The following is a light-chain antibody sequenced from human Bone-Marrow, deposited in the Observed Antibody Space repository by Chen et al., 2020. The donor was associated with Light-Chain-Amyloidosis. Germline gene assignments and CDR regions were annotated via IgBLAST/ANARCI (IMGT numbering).Light chain of an antibody. V-gene: IGLV2-14*01. CDR2: EVT. Sequence: QSALTQPSSVSGSPGPSITISCTGTRSDVGGDNHVSWYQQHPDKAPKLMIYEVTNRPSWVPDRFSGSKSDNTASLTISGLQTEDEADYFCSSYTTTNTLVFGSGTRVTVL. J-gene: IGLJ1*01. CDR1: RSDVGGDNH. CDR3: SSYTTTNTLV.